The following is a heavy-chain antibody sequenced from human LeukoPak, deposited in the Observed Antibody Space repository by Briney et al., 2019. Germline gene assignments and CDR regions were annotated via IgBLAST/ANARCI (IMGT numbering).Heavy chain of an antibody. CDR2: ISGSGGST. CDR3: ARDRDYPRDQFDY. V-gene: IGHV3-23*01. D-gene: IGHD4-17*01. CDR1: GFTFSTYV. J-gene: IGHJ4*02. Sequence: GGSLRFSCAASGFTFSTYVMSWVRQAPGKGLEWVSAISGSGGSTYYADSVKGRFTISRDKSRNTVYLQMNSLRVEDTALYYCARDRDYPRDQFDYWGQGTLVTVSS.